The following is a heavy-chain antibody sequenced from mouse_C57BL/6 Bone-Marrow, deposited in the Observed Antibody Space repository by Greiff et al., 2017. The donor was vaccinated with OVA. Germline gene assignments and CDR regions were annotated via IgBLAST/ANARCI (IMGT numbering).Heavy chain of an antibody. J-gene: IGHJ2*01. CDR3: LYYYGSTYYFDY. CDR1: GFNIKDYY. CDR2: IDPEDGDT. V-gene: IGHV14-1*01. Sequence: VQLKESGAELVRPGASVKLSCTASGFNIKDYYMHWVKQRPEQGLEWIGRIDPEDGDTEYAPKFQGKATMTADTSSNTAYLQLSSLTSEDTAVYYWLYYYGSTYYFDYWGQGTTLTVSS. D-gene: IGHD1-1*01.